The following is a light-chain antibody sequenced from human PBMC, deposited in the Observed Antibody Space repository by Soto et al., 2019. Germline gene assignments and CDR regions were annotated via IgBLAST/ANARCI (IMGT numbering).Light chain of an antibody. CDR2: TAS. V-gene: IGKV1-27*01. CDR3: QNYSSAPWT. Sequence: DIQMTQSPSSLSASVGDRVTITCRASQVISDYLAWYQQKPGKVPKLLIYTASTLQSGVPFRFSGSGSGTDFTLTISSLQPEDVATYYCQNYSSAPWTFGQGTKVEI. J-gene: IGKJ1*01. CDR1: QVISDY.